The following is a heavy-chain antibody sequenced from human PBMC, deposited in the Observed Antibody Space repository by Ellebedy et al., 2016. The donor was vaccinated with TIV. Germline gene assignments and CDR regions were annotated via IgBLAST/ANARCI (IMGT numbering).Heavy chain of an antibody. CDR1: GGSFSGYY. J-gene: IGHJ3*02. D-gene: IGHD1-26*01. Sequence: SETLSLXXAVYGGSFSGYYWSWIRQPPGKGLEWIGEINHSGSTNYNPSLKSRVTISVDTSKNQFSLKLSSVTAADTAVYYCARDSIVGATSSHAFDIWGQGTMVTVSS. CDR3: ARDSIVGATSSHAFDI. CDR2: INHSGST. V-gene: IGHV4-34*01.